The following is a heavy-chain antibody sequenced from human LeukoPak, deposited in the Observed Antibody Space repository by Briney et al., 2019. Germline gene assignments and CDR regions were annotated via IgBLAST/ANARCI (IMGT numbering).Heavy chain of an antibody. CDR1: GGSFSGYY. CDR2: IYTSGST. D-gene: IGHD1-1*01. J-gene: IGHJ3*02. Sequence: SETLSLTCAVYGGSFSGYYWSWIRQPAGKGLEWIGRIYTSGSTNYNPSLKSRVTISVDTSKNQFSLKLSSVTAADTAVYYCARERNAFDIWGQGTMVTVSS. V-gene: IGHV4-4*07. CDR3: ARERNAFDI.